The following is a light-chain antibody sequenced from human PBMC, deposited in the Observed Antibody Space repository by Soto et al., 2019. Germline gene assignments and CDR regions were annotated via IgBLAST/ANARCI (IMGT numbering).Light chain of an antibody. CDR1: QSISDT. V-gene: IGKV3-15*01. CDR3: QQYNNWPRT. Sequence: EIVMTQSPATLSVSPGGRATLSCRASQSISDTLAWYQQKPGQAPRLLIHGASTRATGFPARFSGSGSGTDFTLTISSLQSEDFAVYYCQQYNNWPRTFGQGTKVDNK. CDR2: GAS. J-gene: IGKJ1*01.